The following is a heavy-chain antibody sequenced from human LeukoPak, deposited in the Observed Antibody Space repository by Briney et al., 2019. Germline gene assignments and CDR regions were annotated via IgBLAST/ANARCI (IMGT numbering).Heavy chain of an antibody. D-gene: IGHD2-15*01. Sequence: PGGSLRLSCAAPGFTLSRYAMSWVRQAPGKGLGWVSAICGSGGSTYYADSVKGRFTISRDNSKNTLYLQMNSLRAEDTAVYYCAKDVGVVVVAGYFDYWGQGTLVTVSS. CDR3: AKDVGVVVVAGYFDY. CDR1: GFTLSRYA. J-gene: IGHJ4*02. CDR2: ICGSGGST. V-gene: IGHV3-23*01.